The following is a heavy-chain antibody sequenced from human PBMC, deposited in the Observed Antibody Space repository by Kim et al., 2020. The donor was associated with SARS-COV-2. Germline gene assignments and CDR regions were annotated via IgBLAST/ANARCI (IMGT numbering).Heavy chain of an antibody. D-gene: IGHD4-17*01. CDR1: GFTFSSYG. CDR3: AKEFQADYANYCDNGLDV. J-gene: IGHJ6*01. V-gene: IGHV3-33*06. CDR2: IWYDRSNK. Sequence: GGSLRLSCAASGFTFSSYGMHWVRQSPGKGLEWVAAIWYDRSNKYYADSVKGRFTISRDNSKNTLYLQMNSLRAEDTAVYYCAKEFQADYANYCDNGLDV.